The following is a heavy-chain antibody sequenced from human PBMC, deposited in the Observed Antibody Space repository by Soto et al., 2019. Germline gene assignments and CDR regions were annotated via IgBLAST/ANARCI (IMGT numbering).Heavy chain of an antibody. CDR2: IYYSGST. D-gene: IGHD4-17*01. V-gene: IGHV4-59*11. CDR1: GGSISSHY. Sequence: QVQLQESGPGLVKPSETLFLTCTVSGGSISSHYWSWFRQPPGKGLEWIGYIYYSGSTNYNPSLKSRVTISVDTSKNQFSLKLSSVTAADTAVYFCARTYGDYVRSAFDIWGQGTMVTVSS. CDR3: ARTYGDYVRSAFDI. J-gene: IGHJ3*02.